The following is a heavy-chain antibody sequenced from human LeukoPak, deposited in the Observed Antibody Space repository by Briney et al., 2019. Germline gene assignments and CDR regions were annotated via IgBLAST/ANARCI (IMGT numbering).Heavy chain of an antibody. CDR2: ISSSSSYI. CDR1: GFTVSSNY. J-gene: IGHJ3*01. D-gene: IGHD3-3*01. Sequence: GGSLRLSCAASGFTVSSNYMSWVRQAPGKGLEWVSSISSSSSYIYYADSVKGRFTISRDNAKNSLYLQMNSLRAEDTAVYYCAREITIFGDAFDVWGQGTMVTVSS. V-gene: IGHV3-21*01. CDR3: AREITIFGDAFDV.